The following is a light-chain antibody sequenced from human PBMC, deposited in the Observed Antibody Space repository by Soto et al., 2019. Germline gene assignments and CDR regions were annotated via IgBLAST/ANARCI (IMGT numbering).Light chain of an antibody. V-gene: IGKV3-20*01. CDR2: DAS. CDR3: QQDKSSPLT. J-gene: IGKJ4*01. Sequence: EIVLTQYQAPLSLSPGERSTLSCMATQSVISSRLAWYQQNPGQTPRLLIYDASNRAAGIPDRFSGSGSGTDFTLTIRRLEPEDFAVYYCQQDKSSPLTFSGGAKVDVK. CDR1: QSVISSR.